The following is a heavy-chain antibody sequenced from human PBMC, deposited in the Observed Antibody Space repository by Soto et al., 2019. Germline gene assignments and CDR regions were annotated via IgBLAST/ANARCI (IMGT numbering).Heavy chain of an antibody. Sequence: RLSCAASGFTFSSYAMHWVRQAPGKGLEWVAVISYDGSNKYYADSVKGRFTISRDNSKNTLYLQMNSLRAEDTAVYYCASDPGGSYLFDYWGQGXLVTVYS. CDR1: GFTFSSYA. CDR3: ASDPGGSYLFDY. J-gene: IGHJ4*02. CDR2: ISYDGSNK. V-gene: IGHV3-30-3*01. D-gene: IGHD1-26*01.